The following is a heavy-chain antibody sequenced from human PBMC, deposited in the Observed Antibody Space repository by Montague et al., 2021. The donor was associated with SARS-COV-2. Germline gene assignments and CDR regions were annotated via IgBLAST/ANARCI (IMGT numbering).Heavy chain of an antibody. J-gene: IGHJ4*02. D-gene: IGHD1-1*01. V-gene: IGHV4-39*01. CDR3: TRHVHMTWPEPSPGFDY. Sequence: SETLFLTCTVSGDSISSSSYNWGWIRQPPGKGLEWIGSVHYNGRTYYNPSLKSRVTIYVDTSKNQISLRLSSVIAADTAVYYSTRHVHMTWPEPSPGFDYWGQGTLVTVSS. CDR1: GDSISSSSYN. CDR2: VHYNGRT.